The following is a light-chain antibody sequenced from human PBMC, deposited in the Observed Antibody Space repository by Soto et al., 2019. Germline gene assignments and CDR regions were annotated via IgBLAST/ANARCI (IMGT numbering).Light chain of an antibody. V-gene: IGKV3-11*01. Sequence: EIVLTQSPATLSLSPGESATLSCRASQSVGPYLAWYQQKPGQAPRLIIYETSNRVTGVPARFSGSGSGTDFPLTINSAEPEDLAIYYCQQRSNHITFGQGTRLEIK. CDR2: ETS. J-gene: IGKJ5*01. CDR3: QQRSNHIT. CDR1: QSVGPY.